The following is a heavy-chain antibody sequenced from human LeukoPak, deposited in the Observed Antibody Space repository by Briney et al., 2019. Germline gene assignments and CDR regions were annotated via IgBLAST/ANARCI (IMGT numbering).Heavy chain of an antibody. J-gene: IGHJ4*02. V-gene: IGHV4-59*01. D-gene: IGHD2-21*01. Sequence: PSETLSLACTVSGGSISSYYWSWIRQPPGKGLEWIGYIYYSGSTNYNPSLKSRVTISVDTSKNQFSLKLSSVTAADTAVYYCARDGHRYFDYWGQGTLVTVSS. CDR3: ARDGHRYFDY. CDR1: GGSISSYY. CDR2: IYYSGST.